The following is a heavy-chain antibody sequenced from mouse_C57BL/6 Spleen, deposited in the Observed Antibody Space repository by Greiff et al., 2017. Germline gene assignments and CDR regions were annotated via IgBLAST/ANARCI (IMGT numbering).Heavy chain of an antibody. D-gene: IGHD2-4*01. CDR2: ISDGGSYT. V-gene: IGHV5-4*01. CDR1: GFTFSSYA. J-gene: IGHJ4*01. Sequence: EVKVVESGGGLVKPGGSLKLSCAASGFTFSSYAMSWVRQTPEKRLEWVATISDGGSYTYYPDNVKGRFTISRDNAKNNLYLQMSHLKSEDTAMYYCARDGGDYGMDYWGQGTSVTVSS. CDR3: ARDGGDYGMDY.